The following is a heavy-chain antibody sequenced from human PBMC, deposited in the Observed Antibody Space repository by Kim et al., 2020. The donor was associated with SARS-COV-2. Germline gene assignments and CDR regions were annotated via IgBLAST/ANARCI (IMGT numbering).Heavy chain of an antibody. CDR3: ARSVQNGFDY. Sequence: SYADSVKGRFTISRDNAKNTLYLQMNSLTAEDTALYYCARSVQNGFDYGGPGTLVTVSS. J-gene: IGHJ4*02. V-gene: IGHV3-74*01. D-gene: IGHD4-17*01.